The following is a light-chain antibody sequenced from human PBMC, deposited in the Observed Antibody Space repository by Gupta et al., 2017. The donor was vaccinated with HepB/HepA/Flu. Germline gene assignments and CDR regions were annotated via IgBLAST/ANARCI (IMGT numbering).Light chain of an antibody. V-gene: IGKV4-1*01. CDR3: QQDYTTPLT. CDR2: WAS. CDR1: QSLLYSSNNRNY. Sequence: DIVMTQSPDSLAVSLGERATINCKSSQSLLYSSNNRNYLAWYQQKPGQPPELLIYWASTRESGVPDRFSGSGSGTDFTLTIISLQAEDVAVYYCQQDYTTPLTFGGGTKVEIE. J-gene: IGKJ4*01.